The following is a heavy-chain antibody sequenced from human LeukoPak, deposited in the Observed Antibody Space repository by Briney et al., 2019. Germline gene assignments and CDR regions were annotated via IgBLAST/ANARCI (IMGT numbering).Heavy chain of an antibody. CDR3: ARDFVISLGITWFDP. CDR2: INHSGST. D-gene: IGHD3-16*02. CDR1: GGSFSGYY. V-gene: IGHV4-34*01. J-gene: IGHJ5*02. Sequence: SETLSLTCAVYGGSFSGYYWSWIRQPPGKGLEWIGEINHSGSTNYNPSLKSRVTISVDTSKNQFSLKLSSVTAADTAVYYCARDFVISLGITWFDPWGQGTLVTVSS.